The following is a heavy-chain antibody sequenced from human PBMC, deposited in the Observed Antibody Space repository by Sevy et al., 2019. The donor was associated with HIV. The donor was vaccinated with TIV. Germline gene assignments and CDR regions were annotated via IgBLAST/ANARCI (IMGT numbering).Heavy chain of an antibody. CDR1: GGTFSSYA. CDR3: ARSYYYDSSGYDY. Sequence: AAVKVSCKASGGTFSSYAISWVRQAPGQGLEWMGGIIPIFGTANYAQKLQGRVTIPADESTSTAYMELSSLRAEDTAVYYCARSYYYDSSGYDYWGQGTLVTVSS. D-gene: IGHD3-22*01. CDR2: IIPIFGTA. V-gene: IGHV1-69*13. J-gene: IGHJ4*02.